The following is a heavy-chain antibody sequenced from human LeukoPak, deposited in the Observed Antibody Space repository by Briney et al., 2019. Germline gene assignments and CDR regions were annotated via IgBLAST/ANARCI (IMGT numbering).Heavy chain of an antibody. CDR2: IYTSGST. J-gene: IGHJ4*02. D-gene: IGHD5-18*01. CDR3: AREKRPQLWIPTFFDY. V-gene: IGHV4-4*07. Sequence: SETLSLTCTVSGDSISSYYWSRIRQPAGKGLEWIGRIYTSGSTNYNPSLKSRVTMSVDTSKNQFSLKLSSVTAADTAVYYCAREKRPQLWIPTFFDYWGQGTLVTVSS. CDR1: GDSISSYY.